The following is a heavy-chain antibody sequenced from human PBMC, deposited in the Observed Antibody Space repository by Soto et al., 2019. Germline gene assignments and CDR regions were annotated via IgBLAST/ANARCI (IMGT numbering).Heavy chain of an antibody. CDR3: ARLQWPSKGAFDI. D-gene: IGHD6-19*01. J-gene: IGHJ3*02. CDR1: GFSFSSYW. V-gene: IGHV3-7*03. Sequence: PGGSLRLYCAASGFSFSSYWMSWVRQAPGKGLEWVANIRQDGSQIYYLGSVKGRFTISRDNAKNSLYLQMNSLRAEDTAVYYCARLQWPSKGAFDIWGQGTMVTVSS. CDR2: IRQDGSQI.